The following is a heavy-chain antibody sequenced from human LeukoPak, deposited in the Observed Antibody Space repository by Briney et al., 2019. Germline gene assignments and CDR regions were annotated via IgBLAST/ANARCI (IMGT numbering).Heavy chain of an antibody. J-gene: IGHJ3*02. V-gene: IGHV1-8*01. CDR2: MNPNSGNT. CDR1: GYTFTIYD. Sequence: GASVTVSFTASGYTFTIYDINWVRQAPGQGLEWMGWMNPNSGNTGYAQKFQGRVTMTRNTSISTAYMELSSLRSEDTAVYYCARGEVAALLDAFDIWGQGTMVTVSS. D-gene: IGHD2-15*01. CDR3: ARGEVAALLDAFDI.